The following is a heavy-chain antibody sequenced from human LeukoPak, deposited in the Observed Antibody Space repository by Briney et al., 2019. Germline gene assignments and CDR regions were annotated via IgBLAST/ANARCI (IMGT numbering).Heavy chain of an antibody. J-gene: IGHJ3*02. V-gene: IGHV4-31*03. D-gene: IGHD4-17*01. Sequence: KTSQTPSLTCTVSGVSISSGDHNWSWIRQHPGKGLEWIGYISYTGSPDYNPSLRSRLTISLDTSQNQFSLRLSSVTAADTAVYYCARLDYGDYEAFDIWGQGTMVTVSS. CDR1: GVSISSGDHN. CDR3: ARLDYGDYEAFDI. CDR2: ISYTGSP.